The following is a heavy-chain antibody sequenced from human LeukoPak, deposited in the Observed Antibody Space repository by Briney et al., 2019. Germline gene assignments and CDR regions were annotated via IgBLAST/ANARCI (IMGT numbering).Heavy chain of an antibody. CDR2: FDPEDGET. D-gene: IGHD3-10*01. CDR3: ATRDGSGSYYIEYFDY. Sequence: GASVKVSCKVSGYTLTELSMHWVRQAPGKGLEWMGGFDPEDGETIYAQKFQGRVTMTEDTSTDTAYMELSSLRSEDTAVYYCATRDGSGSYYIEYFDYWGQGPLVTVSS. J-gene: IGHJ4*02. CDR1: GYTLTELS. V-gene: IGHV1-24*01.